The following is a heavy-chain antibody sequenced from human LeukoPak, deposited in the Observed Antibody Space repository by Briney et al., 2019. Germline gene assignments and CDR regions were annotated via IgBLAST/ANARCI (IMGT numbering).Heavy chain of an antibody. Sequence: GGSLRLSCAASGFTFSDYNMRWIRQAPGKGLEWVSSISRSGSTKYYADSVKGRFTISRDNAKNSLFLQMNSLRAEDTAVYYCTRDPRRLDYWGQGTLVTVSS. CDR3: TRDPRRLDY. J-gene: IGHJ4*02. CDR1: GFTFSDYN. V-gene: IGHV3-11*01. CDR2: ISRSGSTK.